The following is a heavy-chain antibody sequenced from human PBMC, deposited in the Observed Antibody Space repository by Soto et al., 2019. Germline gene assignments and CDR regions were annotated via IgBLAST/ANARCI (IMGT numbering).Heavy chain of an antibody. CDR3: AKNQGVELVPLATVDWFDP. D-gene: IGHD1-26*01. V-gene: IGHV3-23*01. Sequence: LRLSCAASGFTFENFGMSWVRQAPGKGLEWISSISGSGLNKYYADSVKGRFTISRDNSKNTVYLELSNLRAEDTAVYHCAKNQGVELVPLATVDWFDPWGQGSVVTVSS. J-gene: IGHJ5*02. CDR2: ISGSGLNK. CDR1: GFTFENFG.